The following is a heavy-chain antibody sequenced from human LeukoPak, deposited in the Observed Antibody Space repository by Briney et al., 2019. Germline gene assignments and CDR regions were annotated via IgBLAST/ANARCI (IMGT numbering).Heavy chain of an antibody. Sequence: PGGSLRLSCAASGFTFSSSAMSWVRQAPGKGLEWVSGISGSGDTYYADSVKGRFTISRDNSKNTPYLQMNNLRAEDTAVYYCAKAGSIKFDYWGQGTLVTVSS. D-gene: IGHD1-26*01. CDR1: GFTFSSSA. CDR2: ISGSGDT. V-gene: IGHV3-23*01. J-gene: IGHJ4*02. CDR3: AKAGSIKFDY.